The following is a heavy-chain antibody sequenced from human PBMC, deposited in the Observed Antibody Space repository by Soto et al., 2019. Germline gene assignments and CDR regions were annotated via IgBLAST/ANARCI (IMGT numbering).Heavy chain of an antibody. J-gene: IGHJ6*02. CDR3: ASPSGTTVTTTGNYYYYYGMDV. D-gene: IGHD4-17*01. Sequence: GGSLRLSCAASGFTFSSYWMHWVRQAPGKGLVWVSRINSDGSSTSYADSVKGRFTISRDNAKNTLYLQMNSLRAEDTAVYYCASPSGTTVTTTGNYYYYYGMDVWGQGTTVTVSS. CDR2: INSDGSST. V-gene: IGHV3-74*01. CDR1: GFTFSSYW.